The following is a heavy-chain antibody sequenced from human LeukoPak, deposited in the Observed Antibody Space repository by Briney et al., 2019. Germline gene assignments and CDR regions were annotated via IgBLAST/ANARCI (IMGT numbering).Heavy chain of an antibody. Sequence: GGSLRLSCAASGFTFSDYYMSWIRQAPGKGLEWVTVISYDGSNKYYADSVKGRFTISRDNSKNTLYLQMNSLRAEDTAVYYCAKDTIAWCRDIDYWGQGTLVTVSS. J-gene: IGHJ4*02. CDR3: AKDTIAWCRDIDY. CDR2: ISYDGSNK. CDR1: GFTFSDYY. D-gene: IGHD3-9*01. V-gene: IGHV3-30*18.